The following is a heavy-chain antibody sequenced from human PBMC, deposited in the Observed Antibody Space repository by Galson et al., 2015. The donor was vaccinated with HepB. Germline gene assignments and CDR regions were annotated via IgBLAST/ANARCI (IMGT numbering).Heavy chain of an antibody. CDR2: IKSKTEGGTT. J-gene: IGHJ4*02. CDR1: GFTFSNAW. Sequence: SLRLSCAGSGFTFSNAWMNWVRQAPGKGLEWVGRIKSKTEGGTTDYAAPVKGRFTISRDDSKNTLYLQMNSLKIEDTAVYYCSTDLDCSSASCSVSTGPDYWGQGTLVTVSS. D-gene: IGHD2-2*01. CDR3: STDLDCSSASCSVSTGPDY. V-gene: IGHV3-15*07.